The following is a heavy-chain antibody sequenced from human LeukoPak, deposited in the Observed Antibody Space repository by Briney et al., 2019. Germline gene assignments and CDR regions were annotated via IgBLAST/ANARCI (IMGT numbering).Heavy chain of an antibody. CDR2: ISDDGRFT. D-gene: IGHD6-19*01. Sequence: PGGSPRLSCAASGFTFRNYWMHWVRQAPGKGLVWISHISDDGRFTDYADSVKGRLTISRDSAKNTLHLQMNNLRAEDTAVYYCARSYGSGVPTSYWGQGTLVTVSS. J-gene: IGHJ4*02. CDR3: ARSYGSGVPTSY. V-gene: IGHV3-74*01. CDR1: GFTFRNYW.